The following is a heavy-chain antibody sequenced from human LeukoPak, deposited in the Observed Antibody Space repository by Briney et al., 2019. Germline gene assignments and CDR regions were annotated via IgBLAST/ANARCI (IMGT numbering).Heavy chain of an antibody. D-gene: IGHD5-18*01. CDR3: ASLDTAKQPLANH. V-gene: IGHV3-7*03. J-gene: IGHJ5*02. Sequence: HAGGSLRLSCAASGFNFGTYWMSWVRQAPGRGLEWVANIREERGQEYYVDSVKGRFTISKNSAKNSLYLQMNTLRVEDTAMYYCASLDTAKQPLANHWGQGTLVTVSS. CDR1: GFNFGTYW. CDR2: IREERGQE.